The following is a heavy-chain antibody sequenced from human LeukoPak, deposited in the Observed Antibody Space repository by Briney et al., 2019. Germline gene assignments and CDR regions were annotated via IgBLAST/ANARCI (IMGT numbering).Heavy chain of an antibody. D-gene: IGHD2-2*01. Sequence: GGSLRLSCEASGFTFSSYWMTWVRQAPGKGLGWVANIRRDGGVKYYMDPAKGRFTLSRDNAKSSLYLQMNSLRVEDTAMYFCARTVVVVVGASDYFDYWGQGTLVTVSS. CDR2: IRRDGGVK. J-gene: IGHJ4*02. CDR1: GFTFSSYW. CDR3: ARTVVVVVGASDYFDY. V-gene: IGHV3-7*03.